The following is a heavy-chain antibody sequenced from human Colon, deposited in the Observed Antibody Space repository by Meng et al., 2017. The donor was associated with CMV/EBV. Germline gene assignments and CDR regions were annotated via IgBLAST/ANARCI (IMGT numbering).Heavy chain of an antibody. V-gene: IGHV3-21*01. J-gene: IGHJ4*02. CDR1: GFMFSRYR. CDR3: ARGGGGFDY. Sequence: GGSLRLSCAASGFMFSRYRMAWVRQAPGKGLEWISSISGDSNYKYDSDSLKGRLAISRDNAKNSLYLQMNSLRAEDTAVYYCARGGGGFDYWGQGTLVTVSS. D-gene: IGHD3-10*01. CDR2: ISGDSNYK.